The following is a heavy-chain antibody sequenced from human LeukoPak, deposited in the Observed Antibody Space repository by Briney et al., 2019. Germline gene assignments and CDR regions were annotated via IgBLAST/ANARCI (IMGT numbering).Heavy chain of an antibody. Sequence: GGSLRLSCAASGFRFSAYSMNWVRQGPGKGPEWVSYIGSRSGTIYYAGSVKGRFTISRDNAKNSLYLQMSSLRAEDTAVCYCARDLDLVMPTAWGTFDYWGQGTLVTVSS. J-gene: IGHJ4*02. V-gene: IGHV3-48*01. CDR3: ARDLDLVMPTAWGTFDY. CDR2: IGSRSGTI. CDR1: GFRFSAYS. D-gene: IGHD2-2*01.